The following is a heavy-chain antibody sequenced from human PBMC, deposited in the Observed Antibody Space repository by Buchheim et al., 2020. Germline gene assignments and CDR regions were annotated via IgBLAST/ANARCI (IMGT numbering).Heavy chain of an antibody. V-gene: IGHV4-34*01. J-gene: IGHJ5*02. CDR2: INHSGST. D-gene: IGHD3-3*01. Sequence: QVQLQQWGAGLLKPSETLSLTCAVYGGSFSGYYWSWIRQPPGKGLEWIGEINHSGSTNYNPFLKSRVTISVDTSKNQFSLKLSSVTAADTAVYYCARGGITIFGVVTNNWFDPWGQGTL. CDR1: GGSFSGYY. CDR3: ARGGITIFGVVTNNWFDP.